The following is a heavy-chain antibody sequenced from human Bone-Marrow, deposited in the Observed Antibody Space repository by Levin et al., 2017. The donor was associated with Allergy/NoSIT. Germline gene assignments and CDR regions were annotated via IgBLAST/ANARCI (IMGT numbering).Heavy chain of an antibody. V-gene: IGHV4-38-2*01. CDR2: IHHSGRT. D-gene: IGHD2/OR15-2a*01. Sequence: SETLSLTCDVSGYPLKTAYYWGWVRRSPAKGLEWIGSIHHSGRTYQNPSFKSRLTLSIDTSKQQFSLKVYSVTAADTAVYFCASQTEYSNTFYFDFWGQGTRVTVAS. J-gene: IGHJ4*02. CDR3: ASQTEYSNTFYFDF. CDR1: GYPLKTAYY.